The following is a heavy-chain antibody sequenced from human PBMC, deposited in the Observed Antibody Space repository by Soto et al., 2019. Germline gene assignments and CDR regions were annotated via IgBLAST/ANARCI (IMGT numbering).Heavy chain of an antibody. V-gene: IGHV3-7*03. CDR1: GFTFSTYW. CDR2: IKPDGSEK. CDR3: AKSLSAIPGDS. D-gene: IGHD2-2*01. Sequence: GGSLRLSCAASGFTFSTYWTSWVRQAPGKGLQWVANIKPDGSEKYYVDSVKGRFTISRDNAKNSLYLQMNSLRAEDTAVYYCAKSLSAIPGDSWGQGTLVTVSS. J-gene: IGHJ4*02.